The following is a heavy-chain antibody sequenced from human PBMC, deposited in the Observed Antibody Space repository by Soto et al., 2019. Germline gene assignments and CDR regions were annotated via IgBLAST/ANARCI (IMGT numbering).Heavy chain of an antibody. D-gene: IGHD3-9*01. CDR3: ARDRYYDILTGMDV. J-gene: IGHJ6*02. CDR1: GGTFSSYA. CDR2: IIPIFGTA. V-gene: IGHV1-69*13. Sequence: SVKVSCKASGGTFSSYAISWVRQAPGQGLEWMGGIIPIFGTANYAQKFQGRVTITADESTSTAYMELSSLRAEDTAVYYCARDRYYDILTGMDVWGQGTTVTVSS.